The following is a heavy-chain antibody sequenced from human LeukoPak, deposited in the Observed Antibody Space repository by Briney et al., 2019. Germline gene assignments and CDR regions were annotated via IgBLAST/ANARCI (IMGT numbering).Heavy chain of an antibody. CDR3: ARGHDYVWGSYRLDFDY. Sequence: ASVKVSCKASGYTFTSFGINWVRQAPGQGLEWVGWISAYNGNTNYAQKLQGRVTMTTDTSTGTAYMELRSLRSDDTAVYYCARGHDYVWGSYRLDFDYWGQGTLVTVSS. J-gene: IGHJ4*02. V-gene: IGHV1-18*01. D-gene: IGHD3-16*02. CDR2: ISAYNGNT. CDR1: GYTFTSFG.